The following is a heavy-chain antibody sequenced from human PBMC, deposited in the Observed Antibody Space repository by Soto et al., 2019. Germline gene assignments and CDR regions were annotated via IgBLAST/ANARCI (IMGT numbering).Heavy chain of an antibody. CDR1: GFTFSSYA. J-gene: IGHJ4*02. Sequence: GGSLRLSCAASGFTFSSYAMHWVRQAPGKGLEWVAVILSDGSNKWYVDSVKGRFTISRDNSKNTLYLQMNSLGAEDTAVYYCVREGFYSTPFDYWGQGTPVTVSS. CDR3: VREGFYSTPFDY. CDR2: ILSDGSNK. V-gene: IGHV3-30-3*01. D-gene: IGHD6-13*01.